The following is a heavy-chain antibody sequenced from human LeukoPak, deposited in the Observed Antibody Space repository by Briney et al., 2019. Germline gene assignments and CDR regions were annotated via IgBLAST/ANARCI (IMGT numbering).Heavy chain of an antibody. V-gene: IGHV4-59*01. CDR3: ARALDSSGWYGPVPFYFDY. J-gene: IGHJ4*02. CDR2: VHYSGST. CDR1: GDSISNYF. Sequence: SETLSLTCTVSGDSISNYFWSWIRQPPRKGLEWMAYVHYSGSTNYNPSLKSRVTISVDTSENQFSLKVNSVTAADTAVYYCARALDSSGWYGPVPFYFDYWGQGTLVTVSS. D-gene: IGHD6-19*01.